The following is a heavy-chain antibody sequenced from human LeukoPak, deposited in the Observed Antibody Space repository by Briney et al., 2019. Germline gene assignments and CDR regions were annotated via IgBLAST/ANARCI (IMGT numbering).Heavy chain of an antibody. J-gene: IGHJ4*02. CDR1: GYIVTDYY. Sequence: ASVKVSCKAAGYIVTDYYIHWMRQAPGQGLEWLGRVHPDTGASNYALKFLGRLTMTRDTSTNTVYMELTRLTSDDTAVYYCARDWSGVHCTGYRCQSFDFWGQGTLVTVSS. V-gene: IGHV1-2*06. CDR2: VHPDTGAS. CDR3: ARDWSGVHCTGYRCQSFDF. D-gene: IGHD3/OR15-3a*01.